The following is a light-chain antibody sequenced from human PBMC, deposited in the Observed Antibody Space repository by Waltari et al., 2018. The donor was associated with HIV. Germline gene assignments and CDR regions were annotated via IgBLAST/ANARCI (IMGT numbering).Light chain of an antibody. Sequence: SAVTQPASVSGLPGQSITISCTGHAHDVDVYHFFSWYQQHPGKLPRLILYDVDSRASGIPARFSGSRSGHTASLNISGLRAEDEADYYCALFTDDSTLLFGGGTKVTVL. CDR1: AHDVDVYHF. CDR3: ALFTDDSTLL. V-gene: IGLV2-14*03. CDR2: DVD. J-gene: IGLJ2*01.